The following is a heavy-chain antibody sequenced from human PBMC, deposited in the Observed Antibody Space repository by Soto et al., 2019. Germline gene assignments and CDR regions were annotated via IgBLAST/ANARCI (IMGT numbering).Heavy chain of an antibody. CDR3: ARGRRYCTTTSCYPPALFPYGMDV. Sequence: ASVKVSCKASGYIFTAYSMHWVLQAPGQGLEWLGWINPNSGDTIYAQKFQDRVTMTCDTSVSTAYLELSSLSSDDTALYYCARGRRYCTTTSCYPPALFPYGMDVWGQGTTVTVSS. CDR1: GYIFTAYS. CDR2: INPNSGDT. J-gene: IGHJ6*02. V-gene: IGHV1-2*02. D-gene: IGHD2-2*01.